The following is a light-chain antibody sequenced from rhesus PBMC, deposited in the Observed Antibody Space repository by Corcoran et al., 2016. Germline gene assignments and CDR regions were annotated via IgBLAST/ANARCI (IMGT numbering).Light chain of an antibody. J-gene: IGKJ1*01. CDR1: QAISSW. CDR2: YTS. Sequence: DIQMTQSPSSLSASVGDKVTITCHASQAISSWLAWYQPKPGKATKPLIYYTSSLQSGVPSRFSGSGSGTDYTLTISSLQPEDFATYYCQQYYDLPWTFGQGTKVEIK. V-gene: IGKV1-19*01. CDR3: QQYYDLPWT.